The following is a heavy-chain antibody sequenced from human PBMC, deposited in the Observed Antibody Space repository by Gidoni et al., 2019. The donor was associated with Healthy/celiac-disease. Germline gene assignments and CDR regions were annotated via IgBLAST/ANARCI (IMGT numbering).Heavy chain of an antibody. Sequence: QVTLQASGPMLVQPTETLTLPCTVSGCSRSTASMGESWIRQPPGRALEWLAHIFSNDDKAYSTSLKSRLTISKATSKSQVVLTMTNMDPVDTATYYCARKYYYDSSGYYLFDYWGQGTLVTVSS. V-gene: IGHV2-26*01. D-gene: IGHD3-22*01. CDR2: IFSNDDK. CDR3: ARKYYYDSSGYYLFDY. J-gene: IGHJ4*02. CDR1: GCSRSTASMG.